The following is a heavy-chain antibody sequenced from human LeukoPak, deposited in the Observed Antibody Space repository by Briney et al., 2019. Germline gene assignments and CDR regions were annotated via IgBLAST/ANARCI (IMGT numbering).Heavy chain of an antibody. Sequence: GGSLRLSCAASGFTFSDYYMSWIRQAPGKGLEWVSYISSSGSTIYYADSVKGRFTISRDNAKNSLYLQMSSLRAEDTAVYYCAKAGTGTTLYYYYYGMDVWGQGTTVTVSS. CDR1: GFTFSDYY. CDR3: AKAGTGTTLYYYYYGMDV. D-gene: IGHD1-7*01. CDR2: ISSSGSTI. V-gene: IGHV3-11*01. J-gene: IGHJ6*02.